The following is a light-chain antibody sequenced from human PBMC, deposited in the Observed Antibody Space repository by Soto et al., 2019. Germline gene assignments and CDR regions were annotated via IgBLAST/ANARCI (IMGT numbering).Light chain of an antibody. CDR3: AAWHDRLTGPG. V-gene: IGLV1-44*01. CDR2: NNN. CDR1: RSFIGSNT. J-gene: IGLJ3*02. Sequence: QSVLTQPPSASGTPGQRITISCSGSRSFIGSNTASWYQQLPGTAPKLLIYNNNQRRSGVPDRFSGSKSGTSASLAISGLQSEDEANYYCAAWHDRLTGPGFGGGTNVSVL.